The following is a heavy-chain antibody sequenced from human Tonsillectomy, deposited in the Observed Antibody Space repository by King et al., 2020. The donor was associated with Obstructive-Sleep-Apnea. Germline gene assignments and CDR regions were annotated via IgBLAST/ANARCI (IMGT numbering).Heavy chain of an antibody. V-gene: IGHV3-30-3*01. CDR3: ARVLMRVRGVIALDY. J-gene: IGHJ4*02. CDR2: ISYDGSNK. D-gene: IGHD3-10*01. Sequence: VQLQESGGGVVQPGRSLRLSCAASGFTFSSYAMHWVRQAPGKGLEWGAVISYDGSNKYYADSVKGRFTIARDNSKNTLYLQMNSLRAEDTAVYYCARVLMRVRGVIALDYWGQGTLVTVSS. CDR1: GFTFSSYA.